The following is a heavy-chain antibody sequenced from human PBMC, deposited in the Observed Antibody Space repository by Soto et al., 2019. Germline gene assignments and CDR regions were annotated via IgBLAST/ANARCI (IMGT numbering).Heavy chain of an antibody. CDR1: GGSISSGGYS. D-gene: IGHD3-3*01. J-gene: IGHJ4*02. Sequence: QLQLQESGSGLVKPSQTLSLTCAVAGGSISSGGYSWSWIRQPPGKGLEWLGYIYHSGSTYYHPSLKSRVTISVDRSKTQFSLKLSSVTAADTAVYYCARAGDLGVGAVDYWGQGTLVSVSS. CDR3: ARAGDLGVGAVDY. V-gene: IGHV4-30-2*01. CDR2: IYHSGST.